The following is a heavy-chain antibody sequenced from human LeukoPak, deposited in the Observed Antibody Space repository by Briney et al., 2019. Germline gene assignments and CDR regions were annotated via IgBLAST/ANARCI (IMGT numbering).Heavy chain of an antibody. CDR2: ISGSGGST. CDR3: AKSQDGGRLFHFDY. D-gene: IGHD1-26*01. V-gene: IGHV3-23*01. J-gene: IGHJ4*02. CDR1: GFTFSSYA. Sequence: GGSLRLSCAASGFTFSSYAMSWVRQAPGKGLEWVSVISGSGGSTYSADSVKGGFTISRDNSKNTLYLQMNSLRAEDTAVYFCAKSQDGGRLFHFDYWGQGTLVTVSS.